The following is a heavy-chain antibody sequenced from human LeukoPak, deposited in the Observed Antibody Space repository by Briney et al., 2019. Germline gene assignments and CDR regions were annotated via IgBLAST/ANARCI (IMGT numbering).Heavy chain of an antibody. CDR3: AQQSGYSYGSSYYYYYGMDV. CDR1: GYTLTELS. CDR2: FDPEDGET. J-gene: IGHJ6*02. Sequence: ASVKVSCKVSGYTLTELSMHWVRQAPGKGLEWMGGFDPEDGETIYAQKFQGRVTMTEDTSTDTAYMELSSLRSEDTAVYYCAQQSGYSYGSSYYYYYGMDVWGQGTTVTVSS. D-gene: IGHD5-18*01. V-gene: IGHV1-24*01.